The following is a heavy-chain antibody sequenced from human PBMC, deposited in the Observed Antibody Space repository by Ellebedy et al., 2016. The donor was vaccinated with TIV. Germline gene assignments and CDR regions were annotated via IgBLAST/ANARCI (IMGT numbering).Heavy chain of an antibody. J-gene: IGHJ4*02. V-gene: IGHV4-4*07. CDR1: GDSIRTYY. CDR3: ARDRWSFNTSPYYFDY. D-gene: IGHD2-2*01. CDR2: IYPGGTT. Sequence: GSLRLSCTVSGDSIRTYYWSWIRQSAERGLEWIGRIYPGGTTNYNPSLKSRVTMSLDTSENQFSLKLRSVTAADTAVYYCARDRWSFNTSPYYFDYWGQGTLVTVSS.